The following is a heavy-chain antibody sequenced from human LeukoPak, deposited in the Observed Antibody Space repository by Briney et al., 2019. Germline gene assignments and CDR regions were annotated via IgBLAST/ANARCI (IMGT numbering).Heavy chain of an antibody. CDR1: GFTFSDYA. V-gene: IGHV3-43*02. D-gene: IGHD6-19*01. CDR2: ISGDGGST. CDR3: AKVYSSGWYTLLD. Sequence: GGSLRLSCAASGFTFSDYAMSWVRQAPGKGLEWVSLISGDGGSTYYAGSVKGRFTISRDNSKNSLYLQMNSLRTEDTALYYCAKVYSSGWYTLLDWGQGTLVTVSS. J-gene: IGHJ4*02.